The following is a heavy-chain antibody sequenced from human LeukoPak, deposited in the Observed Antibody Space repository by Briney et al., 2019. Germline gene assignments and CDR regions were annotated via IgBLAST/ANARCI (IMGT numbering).Heavy chain of an antibody. J-gene: IGHJ4*02. CDR3: TTLTQYSSTLIDY. V-gene: IGHV3-15*01. D-gene: IGHD6-19*01. CDR1: GFTFSNAW. CDR2: IKSKTDGGTT. Sequence: GGSLRLSCAASGFTFSNAWMIWVRQAPGKGLEWVGRIKSKTDGGTTDYAAPVKGRFTISRDDSKNTLYLQMNSLKTEDTAVYYCTTLTQYSSTLIDYWGQGTLVTVSS.